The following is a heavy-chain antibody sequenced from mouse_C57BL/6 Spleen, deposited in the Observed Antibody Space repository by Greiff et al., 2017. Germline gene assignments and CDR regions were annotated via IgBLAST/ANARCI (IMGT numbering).Heavy chain of an antibody. CDR1: GYTFTDYE. CDR2: IDPETGGT. D-gene: IGHD4-1*01. V-gene: IGHV1-15*01. J-gene: IGHJ3*01. Sequence: VQLQQSGAELVRPGASVTLSCKASGYTFTDYEMHWVKQTPVHGLEWIGAIDPETGGTAYNQKFKGKAILTADKSSSTAYMELRSLTSEDSAVYYCTRWQTGRFAYWGQGTLVTVSA. CDR3: TRWQTGRFAY.